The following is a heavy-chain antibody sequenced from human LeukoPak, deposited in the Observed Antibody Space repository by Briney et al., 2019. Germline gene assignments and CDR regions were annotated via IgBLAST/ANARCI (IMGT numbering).Heavy chain of an antibody. D-gene: IGHD1-26*01. J-gene: IGHJ4*02. CDR2: FDFEDGET. V-gene: IGHV1-24*01. CDR3: ATELPRGLLSY. CDR1: GYTLTELS. Sequence: ASVKVSCKVSGYTLTELSMHWVRQAPGKGLERMGGFDFEDGETTYAQKFQGRVTMTEDTPTDTAYMDLRSLRSEDTAVYYCATELPRGLLSYWGQGTLVTVSS.